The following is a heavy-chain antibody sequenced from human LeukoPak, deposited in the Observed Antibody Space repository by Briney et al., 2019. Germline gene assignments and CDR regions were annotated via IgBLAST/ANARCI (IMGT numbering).Heavy chain of an antibody. CDR3: VRRDSGWNYFDY. V-gene: IGHV4-59*08. J-gene: IGHJ4*01. D-gene: IGHD5-12*01. CDR2: IYYTGKN. CDR1: GGSINSHY. Sequence: KASETVSCTCAVSGGSINSHYWGWIRQPPGKGLQWIGDIYYTGKNNYNPSLESRVTISLDTSKDHLSLNLTSVLAADTAIYYCVRRDSGWNYFDYWGQGILVTVSS.